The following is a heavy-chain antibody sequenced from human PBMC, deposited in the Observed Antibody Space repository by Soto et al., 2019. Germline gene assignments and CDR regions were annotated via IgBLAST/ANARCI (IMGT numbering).Heavy chain of an antibody. J-gene: IGHJ3*02. CDR3: ARGRFYYDSSGLHNDAFDI. Sequence: EVQLVESGGGLIQPGGSLRLSCAASGFTVSNNFLSWVRQAPGKGLQWVSLIYSAGSTYYADSVKGRFTISRDNSKNTLYHQMNSLRAEDTAVYYCARGRFYYDSSGLHNDAFDIWGQGTMVTVSS. CDR1: GFTVSNNF. CDR2: IYSAGST. V-gene: IGHV3-53*01. D-gene: IGHD3-22*01.